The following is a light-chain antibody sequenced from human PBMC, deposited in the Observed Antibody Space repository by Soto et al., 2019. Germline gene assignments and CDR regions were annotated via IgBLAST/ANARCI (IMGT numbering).Light chain of an antibody. CDR1: QSVSSSY. CDR2: GAS. Sequence: EIVLTQSPGTLSLSPGERATLSCRASQSVSSSYLAWYQQKPGQAPRLLIYGASSRATGIPDRFSGSWSGTDFTLTISRLEPEDFAVYYCQQYDISPLTFGGGTKVEIK. V-gene: IGKV3-20*01. CDR3: QQYDISPLT. J-gene: IGKJ4*01.